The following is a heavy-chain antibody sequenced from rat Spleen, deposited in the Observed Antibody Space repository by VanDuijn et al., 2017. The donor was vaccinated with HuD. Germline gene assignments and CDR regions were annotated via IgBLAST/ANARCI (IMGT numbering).Heavy chain of an antibody. CDR2: ISYDGSHT. CDR3: ARRCYDAYYSQDYFDY. Sequence: EVKLVESGGGLVQPGRSLKLSCVASGFTFNTYWMTWIRQAPGKGLEWVATISYDGSHTYYRDSVKGRFTISRDNAKSTLYLQMDSLRSEDTATYYCARRCYDAYYSQDYFDYWGQGVMVTVSS. J-gene: IGHJ2*01. V-gene: IGHV5-31*01. CDR1: GFTFNTYW. D-gene: IGHD1-12*03.